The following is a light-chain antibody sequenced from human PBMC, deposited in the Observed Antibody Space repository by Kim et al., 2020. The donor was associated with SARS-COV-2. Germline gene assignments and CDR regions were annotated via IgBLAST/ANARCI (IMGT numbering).Light chain of an antibody. J-gene: IGKJ2*01. CDR3: QQYYSTPYT. Sequence: RATINCKSSQSVLRSSENRNHLLWYQQKPGQPPKLLIYWASTREFGVPDRFSGSGSGTDFTLTISSLQAEDVAVYYCQQYYSTPYTFGQGTKLEI. V-gene: IGKV4-1*01. CDR2: WAS. CDR1: QSVLRSSENRNH.